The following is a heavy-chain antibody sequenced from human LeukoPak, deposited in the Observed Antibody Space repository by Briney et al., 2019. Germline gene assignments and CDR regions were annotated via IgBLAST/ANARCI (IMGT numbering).Heavy chain of an antibody. V-gene: IGHV4-30-4*01. CDR3: ARYTATTVTFDY. J-gene: IGHJ4*02. Sequence: SETLSLTCTVSGCSISSGDYYWSWIRQPPGTGLEWIGYIYCSGSTYYNPSLKSRVTISVYTSKNQFSLKLSSVTAADTAVYYCARYTATTVTFDYWGQGTLVTVSS. D-gene: IGHD4-17*01. CDR2: IYCSGST. CDR1: GCSISSGDYY.